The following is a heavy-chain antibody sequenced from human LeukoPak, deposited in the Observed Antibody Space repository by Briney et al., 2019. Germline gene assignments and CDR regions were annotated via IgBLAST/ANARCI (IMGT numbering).Heavy chain of an antibody. CDR3: ATYSGSYLLLDY. D-gene: IGHD1-26*01. CDR1: GDSISSSSYY. V-gene: IGHV4-39*01. CDR2: IYYSGST. J-gene: IGHJ4*02. Sequence: SETLSLTCTVSGDSISSSSYYWGWIRQPPGKGLEWIGSIYYSGSTYYNPSLKSRVTISVDTSKNQFSLKLSSVTAADTAVYYCATYSGSYLLLDYWGQGTLVTVSS.